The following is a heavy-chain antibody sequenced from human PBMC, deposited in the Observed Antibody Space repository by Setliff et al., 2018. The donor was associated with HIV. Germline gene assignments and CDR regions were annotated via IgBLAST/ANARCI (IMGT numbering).Heavy chain of an antibody. CDR3: VTGVGTSSVDY. Sequence: GGSLRLSCAASGFTFSNSWMTWVRQAPGKGLEWVGRIKTKTQRGTTDYAAPAKGRFIISRDDSKNTLNLQMNSLRSEDTAVYYCVTGVGTSSVDYWGQGTMVTVSS. D-gene: IGHD3-22*01. J-gene: IGHJ4*02. CDR1: GFTFSNSW. CDR2: IKTKTQRGTT. V-gene: IGHV3-15*01.